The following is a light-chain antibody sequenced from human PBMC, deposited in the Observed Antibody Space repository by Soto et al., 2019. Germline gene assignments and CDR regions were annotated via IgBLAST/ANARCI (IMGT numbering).Light chain of an antibody. CDR2: GNS. CDR3: QSYDSSLSCSRV. CDR1: SSNIGAGYD. J-gene: IGLJ1*01. Sequence: QSVLTQPPSVSGAPGQRVTISCTGSSSNIGAGYDVHWYQQLPGTAPKLLIYGNSNRPSGVPDRFSGSKSGTSASLAITGLQAEDEADYYCQSYDSSLSCSRVFGTGTKVTDL. V-gene: IGLV1-40*01.